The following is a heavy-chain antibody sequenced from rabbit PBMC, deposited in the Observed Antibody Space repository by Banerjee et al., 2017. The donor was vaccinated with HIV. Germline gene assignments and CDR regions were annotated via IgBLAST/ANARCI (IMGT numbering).Heavy chain of an antibody. D-gene: IGHD7-1*01. Sequence: QSLEESGGDLVKPGASLTLTCTASGIDFSGGYWICWVRQAPGKGLEWIACMDVGTSGSTYYASWAKGRFTISKTSSTTVTLQMTSLTVADTATYFCARVDYYASDYPGYDVVIYYYAMDLWGPGTLVTVS. J-gene: IGHJ6*01. CDR2: MDVGTSGST. V-gene: IGHV1S40*01. CDR3: ARVDYYASDYPGYDVVIYYYAMDL. CDR1: GIDFSGGYW.